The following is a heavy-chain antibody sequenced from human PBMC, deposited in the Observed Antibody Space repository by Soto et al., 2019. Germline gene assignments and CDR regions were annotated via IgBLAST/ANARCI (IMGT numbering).Heavy chain of an antibody. CDR2: IYYSWTT. V-gene: IGHV4-31*03. J-gene: IGHJ4*02. CDR1: GDSINNGGHY. D-gene: IGHD1-26*01. CDR3: ARSAVGATKSGFDS. Sequence: QVQLQESGPGLVKPSQTLSLTCNVSGDSINNGGHYWSWIRQPPGKGLEWIGFIYYSWTTYYNPSLKSRVTISVHTSKIQFALKLNSVTAADTAVYYCARSAVGATKSGFDSWGQGTLVTVSS.